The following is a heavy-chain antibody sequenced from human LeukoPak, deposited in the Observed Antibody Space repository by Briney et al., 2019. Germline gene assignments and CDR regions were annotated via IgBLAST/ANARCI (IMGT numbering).Heavy chain of an antibody. J-gene: IGHJ5*01. D-gene: IGHD2-15*01. V-gene: IGHV4-39*01. Sequence: PSETLSLPCTVSGGSISSSSDYWGWIRQPPGKGLEWIGSMYYSGSTYYNPSLKSRVTISVDTSKNQFSLKLSSVTAADTALYYCARQGNSYCSGGSCYDPNWFDSWRQGTVVTVSS. CDR1: GGSISSSSDY. CDR2: MYYSGST. CDR3: ARQGNSYCSGGSCYDPNWFDS.